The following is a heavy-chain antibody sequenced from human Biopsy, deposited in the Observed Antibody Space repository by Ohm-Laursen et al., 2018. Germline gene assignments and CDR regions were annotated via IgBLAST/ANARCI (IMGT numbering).Heavy chain of an antibody. CDR2: IAFDGSNK. J-gene: IGHJ3*02. D-gene: IGHD6-19*01. Sequence: SLRLSCAASGFGMYAMHWVRQPPGKGLERLGVIAFDGSNKYYAESEKGRFTISRDRYKDTVHLQMNSLRYEDTALYYCAKDGGQWLGGAFDIWGHGTMVSVSS. V-gene: IGHV3-30*18. CDR1: GFGMYA. CDR3: AKDGGQWLGGAFDI.